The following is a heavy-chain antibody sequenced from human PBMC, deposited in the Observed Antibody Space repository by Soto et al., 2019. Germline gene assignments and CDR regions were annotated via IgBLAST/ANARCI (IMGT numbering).Heavy chain of an antibody. CDR2: ISYDGSNK. CDR1: GFTFNNYA. V-gene: IGHV3-30*14. Sequence: PGGSLRLSCAASGFTFNNYAMHWVRQAPGKGLEWVALISYDGSNKYYADSVKGRFTISRDNSKNTQYLQMSSLRADDTAVYYCVKGEYYYDSSGYYPFDYWGQGT. D-gene: IGHD3-22*01. J-gene: IGHJ4*02. CDR3: VKGEYYYDSSGYYPFDY.